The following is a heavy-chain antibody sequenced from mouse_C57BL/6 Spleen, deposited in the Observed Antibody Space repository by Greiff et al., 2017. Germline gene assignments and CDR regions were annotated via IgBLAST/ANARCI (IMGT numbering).Heavy chain of an antibody. Sequence: VQLQQPGAELVMPGASVKLSCKASGYTFTSYWMHWVKQRPGQGLEWIGEIDPSDSYTNYNQKFKGKSTLTVDKSSSTAYMQLSSLTSEDSAVYYCARTSNRGFDYWGQGTTLTVSS. V-gene: IGHV1-69*01. D-gene: IGHD4-1*01. CDR3: ARTSNRGFDY. CDR2: IDPSDSYT. J-gene: IGHJ2*01. CDR1: GYTFTSYW.